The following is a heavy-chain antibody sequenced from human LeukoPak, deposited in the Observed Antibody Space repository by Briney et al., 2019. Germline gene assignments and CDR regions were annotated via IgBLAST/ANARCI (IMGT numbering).Heavy chain of an antibody. J-gene: IGHJ4*02. Sequence: GGSLRLSCAASGFTFSSFSMNWVRQAPGKGLEWVSSISSSSTYIYYADSVKGRLTISRDNAKNSLYLQMNSLRAEDTAVYYCARTYCSGGNCYPYFDYWGQGTLVTVSS. V-gene: IGHV3-21*01. CDR2: ISSSSTYI. CDR3: ARTYCSGGNCYPYFDY. CDR1: GFTFSSFS. D-gene: IGHD2-15*01.